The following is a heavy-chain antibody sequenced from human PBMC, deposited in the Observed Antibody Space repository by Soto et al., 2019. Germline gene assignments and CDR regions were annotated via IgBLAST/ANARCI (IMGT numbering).Heavy chain of an antibody. J-gene: IGHJ4*02. CDR3: AHSDYIRPLDS. D-gene: IGHD4-17*01. Sequence: QITLKESGPTLVKPTQTLTLTCTFSGFSLSTTGVGVGWIRQPPGKALEWLALIYWDDDKRYSPSLKSRLTITKDTSKNQVVLTMTNMDPLDIATYYCAHSDYIRPLDSWGQGTLVTVSS. CDR1: GFSLSTTGVG. CDR2: IYWDDDK. V-gene: IGHV2-5*02.